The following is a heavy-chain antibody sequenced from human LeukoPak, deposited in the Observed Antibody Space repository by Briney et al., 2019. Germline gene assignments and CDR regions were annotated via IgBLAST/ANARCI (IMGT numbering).Heavy chain of an antibody. CDR2: IYPGDSDT. Sequence: LGESLKISCKGSGYSFTSYWIGWVRQMPGKGLEWMGIIYPGDSDTRYSPSFQGQVTISADKSISTAYLQWSSLKASDTAMYYCARQFFSRLPGGSYAFDIWGQGTMVTVSS. D-gene: IGHD6-25*01. J-gene: IGHJ3*02. CDR3: ARQFFSRLPGGSYAFDI. V-gene: IGHV5-51*01. CDR1: GYSFTSYW.